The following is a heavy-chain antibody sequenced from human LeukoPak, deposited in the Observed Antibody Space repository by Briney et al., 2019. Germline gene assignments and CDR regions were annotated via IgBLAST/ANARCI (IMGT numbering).Heavy chain of an antibody. D-gene: IGHD3-9*01. CDR3: ARDRLRYFGGIDY. Sequence: XSVKVSCKASGYTFTSYYMHWVRQAPGQGLEWMGWINPNSGGTNYAQKFQGRVTMTRDTSISTAYMELSRLRSDDTAVYYCARDRLRYFGGIDYWGQGTLVTVSS. CDR1: GYTFTSYY. J-gene: IGHJ4*02. CDR2: INPNSGGT. V-gene: IGHV1-2*02.